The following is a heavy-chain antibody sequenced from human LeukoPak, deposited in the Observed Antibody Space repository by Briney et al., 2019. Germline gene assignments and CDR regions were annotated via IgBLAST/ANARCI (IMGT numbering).Heavy chain of an antibody. Sequence: SSETLSLTGAVYGGSFSGYYWSWIRQPPGKGLEWIGEINHSGSTNYNPSLKSRVTISVDTSKNQFSLKLRSVTAADTAVYYGASSRMGYHGVWGQGTTVTVSS. CDR3: ASSRMGYHGV. CDR1: GGSFSGYY. CDR2: INHSGST. D-gene: IGHD5-12*01. V-gene: IGHV4-34*01. J-gene: IGHJ6*01.